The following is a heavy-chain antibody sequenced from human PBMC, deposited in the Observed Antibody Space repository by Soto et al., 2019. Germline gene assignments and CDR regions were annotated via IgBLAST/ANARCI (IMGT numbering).Heavy chain of an antibody. D-gene: IGHD3-22*01. Sequence: ASVKVSCKASGYTFTSYGISWVRHAPGQGLEWMGWISAYNGNTNYAQKLQGRVTMTTDTSTSTAYMELRSLRSDDTAVYYCARGGVKYYYDSSGYKDAFDIWGQGTMVTVSS. CDR3: ARGGVKYYYDSSGYKDAFDI. J-gene: IGHJ3*02. V-gene: IGHV1-18*01. CDR1: GYTFTSYG. CDR2: ISAYNGNT.